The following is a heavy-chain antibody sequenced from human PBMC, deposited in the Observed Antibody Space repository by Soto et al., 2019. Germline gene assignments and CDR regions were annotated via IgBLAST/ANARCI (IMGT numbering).Heavy chain of an antibody. V-gene: IGHV3-23*01. J-gene: IGHJ5*02. Sequence: PGGSLRLSCAASGFTFNNYAMNWVRQAPGKGLEWVATISATGGSTYYADSVKGRFTISRDNSKNTLYLQMNSLRAEDTAVYYCARDSLRLGFDPWGQGTLVTVSS. D-gene: IGHD3-16*01. CDR3: ARDSLRLGFDP. CDR2: ISATGGST. CDR1: GFTFNNYA.